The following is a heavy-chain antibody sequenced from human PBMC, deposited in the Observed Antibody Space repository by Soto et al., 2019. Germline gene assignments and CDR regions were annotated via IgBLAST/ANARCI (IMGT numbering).Heavy chain of an antibody. Sequence: ASVKVSCKASGYTFTGYYMHWVRQAPGQGLEWMGRINPNSGGTNYAQKFQGRVTMTRDTSISTAYMELSRLRSDDTAVYYCAREAAYCSSTSCSAIYYYYGMDVWGQGTTVTVSS. D-gene: IGHD2-2*01. V-gene: IGHV1-2*06. CDR1: GYTFTGYY. J-gene: IGHJ6*02. CDR3: AREAAYCSSTSCSAIYYYYGMDV. CDR2: INPNSGGT.